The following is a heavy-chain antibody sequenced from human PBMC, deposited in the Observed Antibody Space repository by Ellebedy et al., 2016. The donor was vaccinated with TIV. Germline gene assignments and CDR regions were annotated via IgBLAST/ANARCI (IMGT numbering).Heavy chain of an antibody. CDR2: ISYDGSET. J-gene: IGHJ4*02. Sequence: PGGSLRLSCAASGFLFSAYAMHWVRQAPGKGLEWVAVISYDGSETYYTDPVKGRSTVSRDNSKNTVYLEMNSLRVDDTAIYYCAALREVVPQGLSWGQGTLVTVSS. CDR3: AALREVVPQGLS. V-gene: IGHV3-30*04. CDR1: GFLFSAYA. D-gene: IGHD2-15*01.